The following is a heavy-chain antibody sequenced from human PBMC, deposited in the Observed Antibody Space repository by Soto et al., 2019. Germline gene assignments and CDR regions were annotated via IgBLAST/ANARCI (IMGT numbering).Heavy chain of an antibody. CDR1: GYTFTSYA. CDR3: AIGVMVRGVIIYYYYGMDV. CDR2: INAGNGNT. Sequence: GASVKVSCKASGYTFTSYAMHWVRQAPGQRLEWMGWINAGNGNTKYSQKFQGRVTITRDTSASTAHMELSSLRSEDTAVYYCAIGVMVRGVIIYYYYGMDVWGQGTTVTVSS. J-gene: IGHJ6*02. D-gene: IGHD3-10*01. V-gene: IGHV1-3*01.